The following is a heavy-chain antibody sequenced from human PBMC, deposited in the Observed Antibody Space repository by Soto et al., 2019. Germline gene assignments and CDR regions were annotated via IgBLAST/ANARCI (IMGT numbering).Heavy chain of an antibody. V-gene: IGHV3-30*18. D-gene: IGHD2-15*01. J-gene: IGHJ6*02. Sequence: GGSLRLSCAASGFTFSSYGMHWVRQAPGKGLEWVAVISYDGSNKYYADSVKGRFTISRDNSKNTLYLQMNSLRAEDTAVYYCANCCVGGCWHSTEYYCMDVWGQGTTVTVSS. CDR3: ANCCVGGCWHSTEYYCMDV. CDR1: GFTFSSYG. CDR2: ISYDGSNK.